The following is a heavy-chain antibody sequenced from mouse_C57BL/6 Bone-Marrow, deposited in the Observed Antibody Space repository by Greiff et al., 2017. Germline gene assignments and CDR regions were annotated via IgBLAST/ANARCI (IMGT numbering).Heavy chain of an antibody. D-gene: IGHD2-12*01. J-gene: IGHJ2*01. CDR2: ISSGGSYT. V-gene: IGHV5-6*01. CDR3: TRHEGIVTTFDY. Sequence: DVHLVESGGDLVKPGGSLKLSCAASGFTFSSYGITWVRQTPDKRLEWVATISSGGSYTYYPDSVKGRFTISRDNAKNTLYLQMSRLTAEDTAIYYCTRHEGIVTTFDYWGQGTTLTVSS. CDR1: GFTFSSYG.